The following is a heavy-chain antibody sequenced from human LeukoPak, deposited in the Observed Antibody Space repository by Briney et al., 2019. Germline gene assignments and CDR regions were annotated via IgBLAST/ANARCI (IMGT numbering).Heavy chain of an antibody. V-gene: IGHV3-74*01. D-gene: IGHD2/OR15-2a*01. Sequence: GGSLRLSCAASGFTFSKYWLHWLRQAPGKGLVWVSRINPDDRSASYADSVKGRFTIARDDARKTLYLQMNSLRAEDTAVYYCLTIVETTFDAFDIWGQGTMVTVSS. CDR1: GFTFSKYW. CDR2: INPDDRSA. J-gene: IGHJ3*02. CDR3: LTIVETTFDAFDI.